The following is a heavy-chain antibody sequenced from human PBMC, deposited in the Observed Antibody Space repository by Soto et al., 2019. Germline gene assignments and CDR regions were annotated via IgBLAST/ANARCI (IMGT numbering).Heavy chain of an antibody. V-gene: IGHV1-69*01. J-gene: IGHJ6*02. D-gene: IGHD5-18*01. CDR3: ASDTAMDVYYYYGTDV. CDR2: IIPIFGTA. CDR1: GGTFSSYA. Sequence: QVQLVQSGAEVKKPGSSAKVSCKASGGTFSSYAISWVRQAPGQGLEWMGGIIPIFGTANYAQKFQGRVTITADESTSTAYRELSSLRSEDTAVYYCASDTAMDVYYYYGTDVWGQGTTVTVSS.